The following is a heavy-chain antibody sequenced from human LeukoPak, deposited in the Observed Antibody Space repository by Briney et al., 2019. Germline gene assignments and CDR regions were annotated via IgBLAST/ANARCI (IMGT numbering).Heavy chain of an antibody. CDR3: ARQGGSSSWPFDY. J-gene: IGHJ4*02. D-gene: IGHD6-13*01. V-gene: IGHV4-59*08. CDR1: GGSISSYY. CDR2: IYYSGST. Sequence: SETLSLTCTVSGGSISSYYWSWIRQPPGKGLEWIGYIYYSGSTNYNPSLKSRVTISVDTSKNQFSLKLSSVTAADTAVYYCARQGGSSSWPFDYWGQGTLVTVSS.